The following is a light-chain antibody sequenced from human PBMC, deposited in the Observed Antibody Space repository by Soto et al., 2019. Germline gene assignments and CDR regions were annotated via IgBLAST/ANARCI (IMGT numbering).Light chain of an antibody. CDR2: DAS. CDR3: QQYGRSPWT. V-gene: IGKV3-20*01. Sequence: SVWTQSKGTLALDPGERATVSCMASQCVNSNLAWYQQKPGQAPGLLIYDASSRATGIPDRFSGSGSGTDFTLTISRLEPEDFAVYYCQQYGRSPWTFAHGTKVAI. CDR1: QCVNSN. J-gene: IGKJ1*01.